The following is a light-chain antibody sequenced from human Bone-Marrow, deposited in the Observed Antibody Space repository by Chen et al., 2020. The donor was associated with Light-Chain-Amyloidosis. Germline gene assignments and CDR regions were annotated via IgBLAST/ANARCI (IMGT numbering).Light chain of an antibody. CDR3: SSYTITNTLV. CDR2: EVT. CDR1: SSDVGGDNH. V-gene: IGLV2-14*01. Sequence: QSALTQPASVSGSPGQSITISCTGTSSDVGGDNHVSWYQQHPDKAPKLMIYEVTNRPSWVPDRCSGSKSHNTASLTIAGLQTEDEADYFCSSYTITNTLVFGSGTRVTVL. J-gene: IGLJ1*01.